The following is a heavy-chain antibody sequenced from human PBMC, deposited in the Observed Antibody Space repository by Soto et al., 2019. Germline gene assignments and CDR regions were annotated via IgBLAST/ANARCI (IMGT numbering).Heavy chain of an antibody. CDR2: IYSGGST. J-gene: IGHJ4*02. V-gene: IGHV3-66*01. CDR1: EFTVSSNY. CDR3: AKVDFDSSGYYLDY. D-gene: IGHD3-22*01. Sequence: LRLSCAASEFTVSSNYMSWVRQAPGKGLEWVSVIYSGGSTYYADSVKGRFTISRDNSKNTVYLQMNSLRAEDTAVYFCAKVDFDSSGYYLDYWGQGTLVTVSS.